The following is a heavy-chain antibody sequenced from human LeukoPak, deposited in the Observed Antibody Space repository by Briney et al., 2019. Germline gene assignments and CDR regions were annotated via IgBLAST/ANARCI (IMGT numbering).Heavy chain of an antibody. CDR3: AAATQWELSY. CDR1: GFTFTSFA. J-gene: IGHJ4*02. D-gene: IGHD1-26*01. Sequence: ASVKVSCKASGFTFTSFAVQWVRQARGQRLEWIGWIVVGSGNTNYAQKFQERVTITRDMSTSTAYMELSSLRSEDTAVYYCAAATQWELSYWGQGTLVTVSS. CDR2: IVVGSGNT. V-gene: IGHV1-58*01.